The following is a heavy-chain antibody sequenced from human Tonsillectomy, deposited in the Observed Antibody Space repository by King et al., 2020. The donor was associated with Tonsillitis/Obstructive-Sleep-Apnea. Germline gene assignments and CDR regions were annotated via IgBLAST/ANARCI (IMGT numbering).Heavy chain of an antibody. CDR2: INHSGST. CDR3: ARRISARIAVAPRGAFDI. J-gene: IGHJ3*02. V-gene: IGHV4-34*01. CDR1: GGSFSGYY. D-gene: IGHD6-19*01. Sequence: QVQLQQWGAGLLKPSETLSLTCAVYGGSFSGYYWSWIRQPPGKGLEWIGEINHSGSTNYNPSLKSRVTISVDTSKNQFSLKLSSVTAADTAVYYCARRISARIAVAPRGAFDIWGQGTMVTVSS.